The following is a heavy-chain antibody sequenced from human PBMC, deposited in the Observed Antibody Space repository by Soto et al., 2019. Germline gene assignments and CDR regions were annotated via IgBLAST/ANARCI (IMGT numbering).Heavy chain of an antibody. CDR1: GGSISSSSYY. CDR3: ASTSSGPHDAFDI. CDR2: IYYSGST. Sequence: SETLSLTCTVSGGSISSSSYYWGWIRQPPGKGLEWIGSIYYSGSTYYNPSLTSRVTISVDTSKNQFSLKLSSVTAADAAVYYCASTSSGPHDAFDIWGQGIMVTV. D-gene: IGHD6-19*01. J-gene: IGHJ3*02. V-gene: IGHV4-39*01.